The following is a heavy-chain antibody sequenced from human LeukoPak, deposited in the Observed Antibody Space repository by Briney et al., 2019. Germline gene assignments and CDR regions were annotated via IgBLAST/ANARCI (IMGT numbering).Heavy chain of an antibody. Sequence: GASVKVSCKASGHTFTSYGISWVRQAPGQGLEWMGWISAYNGNTNYAQKLQGRVTMNTDTSTSTAYMELRSLRSDDTAVYYCARDPRLHIVVVPAAIDYFDYWGQGTLVTVSS. V-gene: IGHV1-18*01. CDR1: GHTFTSYG. CDR3: ARDPRLHIVVVPAAIDYFDY. CDR2: ISAYNGNT. J-gene: IGHJ4*02. D-gene: IGHD2-2*02.